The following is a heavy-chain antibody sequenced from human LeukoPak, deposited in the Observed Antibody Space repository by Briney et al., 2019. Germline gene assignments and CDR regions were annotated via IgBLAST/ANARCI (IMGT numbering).Heavy chain of an antibody. CDR3: ARHGTYYRFDY. CDR1: GYSISSGYY. Sequence: LETLSLTCTVSGYSISSGYYWGWIRQPPGKGLEWIGYIYHSGSTNYNPSLKSRVTISVDTSKNQFSLKLSSVTAADTAVYYCARHGTYYRFDYWGQGTLVTVSS. D-gene: IGHD1-26*01. V-gene: IGHV4-38-2*02. CDR2: IYHSGST. J-gene: IGHJ4*02.